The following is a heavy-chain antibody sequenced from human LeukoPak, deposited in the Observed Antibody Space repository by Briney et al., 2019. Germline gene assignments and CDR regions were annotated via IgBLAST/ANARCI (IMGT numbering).Heavy chain of an antibody. CDR1: GYSFTTYG. V-gene: IGHV5-51*01. J-gene: IGHJ2*01. CDR2: IYPGDSDT. Sequence: GESLKISCKGSGYSFTTYGSGWVRQMPGKGLEWMGTIYPGDSDTRYSPSFQGQVTISADKSTSVAYLQWSSLKASDAAIYYCAIRTAYMEYFDLWGGGTLVTVSS. D-gene: IGHD3-16*01. CDR3: AIRTAYMEYFDL.